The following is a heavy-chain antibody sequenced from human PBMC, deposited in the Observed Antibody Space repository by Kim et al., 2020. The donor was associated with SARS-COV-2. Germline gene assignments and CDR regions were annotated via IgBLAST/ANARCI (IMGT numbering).Heavy chain of an antibody. V-gene: IGHV3-23*01. CDR3: AKDVSCRGGSCYSMN. D-gene: IGHD2-15*01. J-gene: IGHJ4*02. CDR1: GFTFSNYG. CDR2: ISGSGDNT. Sequence: GGSLRLSCAASGFTFSNYGMSWVRQAPGKGLEWVSVISGSGDNTYYADSVKGRFTISRDNSKNTLYMQMNSLRAEDTAIYYCAKDVSCRGGSCYSMNWGQGTLVTVSS.